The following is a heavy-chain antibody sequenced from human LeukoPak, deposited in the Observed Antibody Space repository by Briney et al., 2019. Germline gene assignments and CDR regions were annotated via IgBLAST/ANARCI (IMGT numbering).Heavy chain of an antibody. CDR1: GGTFSSYA. CDR3: ARSYPSGYSYGYGSYGIDV. Sequence: ASVKVSCKASGGTFSSYAISWVRQAPGQGLEWMGGIIPIFGTANYAQKFQGRVTITADKSTSTAYMELSSLRSEDTAVYYCARSYPSGYSYGYGSYGIDVWGKGTTVTVSS. D-gene: IGHD5-18*01. V-gene: IGHV1-69*06. J-gene: IGHJ6*04. CDR2: IIPIFGTA.